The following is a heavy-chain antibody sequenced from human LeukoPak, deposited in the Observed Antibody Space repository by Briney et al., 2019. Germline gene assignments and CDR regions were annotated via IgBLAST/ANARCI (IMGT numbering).Heavy chain of an antibody. Sequence: PGGSLRLSCAASGFTFSAYAMSWVRQAPGKGLAWVSAISGSGGGSYYAESVQGRFTISRDNSKNTLYPQMNGLRAEDTAVYYCAKDLAWGSSGHYFDCWGQGALVTVSS. V-gene: IGHV3-23*01. D-gene: IGHD3/OR15-3a*01. CDR2: ISGSGGGS. CDR1: GFTFSAYA. CDR3: AKDLAWGSSGHYFDC. J-gene: IGHJ4*02.